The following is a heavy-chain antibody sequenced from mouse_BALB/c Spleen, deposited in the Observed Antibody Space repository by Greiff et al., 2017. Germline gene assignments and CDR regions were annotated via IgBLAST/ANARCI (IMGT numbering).Heavy chain of an antibody. CDR2: INPSNGRT. CDR3: AREDY. J-gene: IGHJ4*01. CDR1: GYTFTSYW. Sequence: VQLQQPGAELVKPGASVKLSCKASGYTFTSYWMHWVKQRPGQGLEWIGEINPSNGRTNYNEKFKSKATLTVDKSSSTAYMQLSSLTSEDSAVYYCAREDYWGQGTSVTVSS. V-gene: IGHV1S81*02.